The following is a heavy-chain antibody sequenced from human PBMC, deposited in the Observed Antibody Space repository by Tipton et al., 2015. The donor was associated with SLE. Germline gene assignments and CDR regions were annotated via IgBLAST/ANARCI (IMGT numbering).Heavy chain of an antibody. CDR2: ISYDGSNK. CDR1: GFTFSSYV. CDR3: ARVGRGVIITGGYFDY. J-gene: IGHJ4*02. D-gene: IGHD3-10*01. Sequence: SLRLSCVASGFTFSSYVMHWVRQAPGKGLEWVAAISYDGSNKYYADSVKGRFTISRDNAKNSLYLQMNSLRAEDTAVYYCARVGRGVIITGGYFDYWGQGTLVTVSS. V-gene: IGHV3-30-3*01.